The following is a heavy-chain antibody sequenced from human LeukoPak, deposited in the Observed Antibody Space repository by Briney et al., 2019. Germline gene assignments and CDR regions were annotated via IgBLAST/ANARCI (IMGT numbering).Heavy chain of an antibody. D-gene: IGHD5-18*01. V-gene: IGHV4-59*01. J-gene: IGHJ3*02. CDR3: ARKSYGQAFDI. CDR2: IYCSGST. Sequence: PSETLSLTCTVSGGSISSYYWSWIRQPPGKGLEWIGYIYCSGSTNYNPSLKSRVTISVDTSKNQFSLKLSSVTAADTAVYYCARKSYGQAFDIWGQGTMVTVSS. CDR1: GGSISSYY.